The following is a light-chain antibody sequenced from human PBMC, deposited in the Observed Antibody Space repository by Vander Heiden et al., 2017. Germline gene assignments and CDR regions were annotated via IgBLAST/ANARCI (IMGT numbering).Light chain of an antibody. CDR1: QSVSSNY. CDR3: QQYGGSPWT. V-gene: IGKV3-20*01. CDR2: DAS. Sequence: EIVLTQSPGTLSLSPGERATLSCRASQSVSSNYLVWYQQKPGQAPRLLIYDASSRATDIPDRFSGSGSGTDFTLTISRLEPEDFAVYYCQQYGGSPWTFGQGTKVEIK. J-gene: IGKJ1*01.